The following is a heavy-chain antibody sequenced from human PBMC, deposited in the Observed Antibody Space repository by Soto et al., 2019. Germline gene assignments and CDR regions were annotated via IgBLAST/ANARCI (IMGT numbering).Heavy chain of an antibody. CDR1: GFTFNPYN. J-gene: IGHJ5*01. D-gene: IGHD1-1*01. CDR3: VRGLERATSKNWFDS. Sequence: GGSLRLSCEGSGFTFNPYNMNWVRQAPGKGLEWVASISTSSSYIYYAASVEGRFTVSRDNAKNSLYLQMSDLRDEDTAVYYCVRGLERATSKNWFDSWGQGTQVTVSS. V-gene: IGHV3-21*01. CDR2: ISTSSSYI.